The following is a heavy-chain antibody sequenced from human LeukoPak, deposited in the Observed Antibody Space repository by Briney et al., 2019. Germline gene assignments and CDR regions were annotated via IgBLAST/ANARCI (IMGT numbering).Heavy chain of an antibody. CDR1: GFTFGSYA. J-gene: IGHJ4*02. CDR3: ARDTSSWRVSVGWYFDY. Sequence: GGSLRLSCAASGFTFGSYAMTWARQAPGRGLEWVSSLGDSGTSAYYAVSVKGRFTISRDNAKNSLYLQMNSLRAEDTAVYYCARDTSSWRVSVGWYFDYWGQGTLVTVSS. CDR2: LGDSGTSA. V-gene: IGHV3-23*01. D-gene: IGHD6-13*01.